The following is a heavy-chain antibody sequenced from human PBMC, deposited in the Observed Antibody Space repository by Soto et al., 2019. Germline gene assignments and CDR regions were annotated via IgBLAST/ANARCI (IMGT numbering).Heavy chain of an antibody. D-gene: IGHD6-6*01. CDR3: ARETSIADRPGEFDY. CDR1: GYTFTGYY. CDR2: INPNSGGT. Sequence: QVQLVQSGAEVKKPGASVKVSCKGSGYTFTGYYMHWVRQAPGQGLEWMGWINPNSGGTNYAQKFQGRVTMTRDTSISTAYMELSRLRSDDTAVYYCARETSIADRPGEFDYWGQGTLVTVSS. V-gene: IGHV1-2*02. J-gene: IGHJ4*02.